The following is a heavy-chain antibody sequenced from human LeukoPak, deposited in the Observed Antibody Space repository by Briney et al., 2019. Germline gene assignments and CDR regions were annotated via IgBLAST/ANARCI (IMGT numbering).Heavy chain of an antibody. Sequence: GASVKVSXKTSGYTFTGYYMHWVRQAPGQGLEWMGWINPNTGSTKYTQKFQGRVTMTRDTSISTAYMELSRLSFDDTAVYYCAREAGNDAFDIWGQGTMVTVSS. D-gene: IGHD6-19*01. CDR2: INPNTGST. CDR3: AREAGNDAFDI. V-gene: IGHV1-2*02. CDR1: GYTFTGYY. J-gene: IGHJ3*02.